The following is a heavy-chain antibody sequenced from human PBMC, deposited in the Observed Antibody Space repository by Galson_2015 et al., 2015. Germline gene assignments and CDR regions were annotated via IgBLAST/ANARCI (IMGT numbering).Heavy chain of an antibody. CDR2: IFPHDSET. D-gene: IGHD1-26*01. CDR3: ARRERSVGGPIEGSDY. Sequence: QSGAEVKKPGESLKISCQGFGYNFSIYWIGWLRQMPGKGLEWMGIIFPHDSETRYSPSFQGQVTISADKSINTTYLQWSGLKASGSAMYFWARRERSVGGPIEGSDYWGQGTLVTVSS. V-gene: IGHV5-51*01. CDR1: GYNFSIYW. J-gene: IGHJ4*02.